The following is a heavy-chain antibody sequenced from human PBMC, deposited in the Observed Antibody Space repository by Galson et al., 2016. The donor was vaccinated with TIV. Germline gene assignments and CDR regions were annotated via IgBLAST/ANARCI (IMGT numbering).Heavy chain of an antibody. Sequence: SKTLSLTCTVSGGSISSRSYYWGWIRQPPGKGLEWIGSIYDSGNTYQSPSLESRVTISLDASKNHFSLTLRSGTAADTAVDYCARHDLWYYVGSWGQGALVIVSS. J-gene: IGHJ4*02. CDR2: IYDSGNT. CDR1: GGSISSRSYY. V-gene: IGHV4-39*07. CDR3: ARHDLWYYVGS. D-gene: IGHD2-8*02.